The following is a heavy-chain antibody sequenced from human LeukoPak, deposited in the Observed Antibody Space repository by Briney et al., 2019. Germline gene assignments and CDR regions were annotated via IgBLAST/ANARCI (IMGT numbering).Heavy chain of an antibody. CDR1: GYTFTSYY. J-gene: IGHJ4*02. V-gene: IGHV1-46*01. CDR2: INPRGGIT. D-gene: IGHD3-10*01. Sequence: ASVKVSCKASGYTFTSYYMHWVRQAPGQGLEWMGIINPRGGITSYAEKFQGRVTMTRDTSTSTVYMELSSLRSEDTAVYYCARVTVRDDYWGQGTLVTVSS. CDR3: ARVTVRDDY.